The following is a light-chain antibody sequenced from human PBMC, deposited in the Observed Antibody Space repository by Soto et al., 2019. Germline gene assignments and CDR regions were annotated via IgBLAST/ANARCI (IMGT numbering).Light chain of an antibody. Sequence: QSALTQPRSMSGSPGQSVTISCTGTNSDVGGYNYVSWYQQHPGKAPKLMIYDVTKRPSGVPDRVSGSKSGNTASLTNSGLQAEDEGDYYCCSYAGSYTSLFGGGTKLTVL. CDR1: NSDVGGYNY. CDR3: CSYAGSYTSL. J-gene: IGLJ2*01. CDR2: DVT. V-gene: IGLV2-11*01.